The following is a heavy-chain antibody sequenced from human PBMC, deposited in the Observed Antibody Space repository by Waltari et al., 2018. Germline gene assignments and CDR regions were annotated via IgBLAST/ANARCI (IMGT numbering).Heavy chain of an antibody. Sequence: QLQLQESGPGLVKPSETLSLTCTVSGGSISSSSYYWGWIRQPPGKGLEWIGSIYYSGSTYYNPSLKSRVTISVDTSKNQFSLKLSSVTAADTAVYYCARLQKYGDYPVYWGQGTLVTVSS. J-gene: IGHJ4*02. CDR1: GGSISSSSYY. D-gene: IGHD4-17*01. CDR3: ARLQKYGDYPVY. CDR2: IYYSGST. V-gene: IGHV4-39*07.